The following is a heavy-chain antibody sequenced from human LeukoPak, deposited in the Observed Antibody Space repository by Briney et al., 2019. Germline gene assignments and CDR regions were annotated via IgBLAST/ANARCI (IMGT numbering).Heavy chain of an antibody. Sequence: GESLRLSCTASGFTFSNFWMGWVRQAPGKGLEWVANIKQDETEKFYLGSVKGRLTISRDNSKNTLYLQMNSLRAEDTAIYYCAKDNLVGTTRGYFDYWGQGALVTVSS. CDR1: GFTFSNFW. CDR2: IKQDETEK. CDR3: AKDNLVGTTRGYFDY. V-gene: IGHV3-7*03. D-gene: IGHD1-26*01. J-gene: IGHJ4*02.